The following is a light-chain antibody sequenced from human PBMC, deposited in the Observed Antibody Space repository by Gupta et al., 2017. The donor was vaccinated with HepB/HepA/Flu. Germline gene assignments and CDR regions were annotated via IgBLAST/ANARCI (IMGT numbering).Light chain of an antibody. CDR3: QQYDNWPLT. J-gene: IGKJ4*01. V-gene: IGKV3-15*01. Sequence: ETVMTQSPATLSVSPGERATLSCRASQSVGRNLAWYQQRPGQAPRLLIYGVSTRGTGIPVRFSGNGSGTEFTLTISSLQSEDFAIYYCQQYDNWPLTFGGGTKVEIK. CDR1: QSVGRN. CDR2: GVS.